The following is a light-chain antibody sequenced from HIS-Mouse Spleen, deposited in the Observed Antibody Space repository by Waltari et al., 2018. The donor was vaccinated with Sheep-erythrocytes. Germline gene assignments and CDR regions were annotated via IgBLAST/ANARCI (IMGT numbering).Light chain of an antibody. CDR2: EVS. J-gene: IGLJ1*01. V-gene: IGLV2-8*01. CDR1: SSDVGGYNY. Sequence: QSALTQPPSASGSPGQSVTISCTGTSSDVGGYNYVSWYQQHPGKAPKPMIYEVSKRPSGVPVRFSGSKSGNTASLTVSGLQAEDEADYYCSSYAGSNNYVFGTGTKVTVL. CDR3: SSYAGSNNYV.